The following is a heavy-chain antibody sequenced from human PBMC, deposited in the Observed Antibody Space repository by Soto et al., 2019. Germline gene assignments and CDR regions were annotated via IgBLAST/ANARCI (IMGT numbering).Heavy chain of an antibody. D-gene: IGHD1-26*01. V-gene: IGHV1-69*02. CDR2: IIPILGIA. CDR1: GGTFSSYT. J-gene: IGHJ5*02. Sequence: ASVKVSCKASGGTFSSYTISWVRQAPGQGLEWMGRIIPILGIANYAQKFQGRVTITADKSTSTAYMELSSLRSDDTAVYYCARLLKGGDVTENWFDHWGQGTLVTAPQ. CDR3: ARLLKGGDVTENWFDH.